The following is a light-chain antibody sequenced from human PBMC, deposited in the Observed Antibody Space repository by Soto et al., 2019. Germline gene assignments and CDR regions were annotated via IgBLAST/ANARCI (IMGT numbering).Light chain of an antibody. CDR1: QSISAW. J-gene: IGKJ1*01. CDR2: KAS. Sequence: DIQMTQSRSTLSASVGDRVTITCRASQSISAWLAWYQQKPGKAPKLLIYKASTLESGVPSRFSGSGSGTEFTLTISSLQPDDFATYYCQQYNSDSRTFGQGTKVEI. CDR3: QQYNSDSRT. V-gene: IGKV1-5*03.